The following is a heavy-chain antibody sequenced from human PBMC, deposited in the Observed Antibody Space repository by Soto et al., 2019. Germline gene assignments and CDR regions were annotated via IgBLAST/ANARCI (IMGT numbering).Heavy chain of an antibody. J-gene: IGHJ4*02. Sequence: QVQLQESGPGLVKPSQTLSLTCTVSGGTISSGGYYWSWIRQHPGKGLEWIGYIYYSGSTYYNPSLKSRVTISVDTSKNHFSLKLSSVTAADTAVYYCARALDDVLMVYAMGYFDYWGQGTLVTVSS. CDR2: IYYSGST. CDR3: ARALDDVLMVYAMGYFDY. V-gene: IGHV4-31*03. CDR1: GGTISSGGYY. D-gene: IGHD2-8*01.